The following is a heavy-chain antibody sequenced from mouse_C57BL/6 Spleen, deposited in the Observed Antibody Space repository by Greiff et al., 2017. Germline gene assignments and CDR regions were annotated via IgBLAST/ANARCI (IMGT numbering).Heavy chain of an antibody. Sequence: EVQLQESGPGLVKPSQSLSLTCSVTGYSITSGYYWNWIRQFPGNKLEWMGYISYDGSNNYNPSLKNRISITRDTSKNQFFLKLNSVTTEDTATYYCASSIYYDYDGFAYWGQGTLVTVSA. CDR3: ASSIYYDYDGFAY. D-gene: IGHD2-4*01. CDR1: GYSITSGYY. V-gene: IGHV3-6*01. CDR2: ISYDGSN. J-gene: IGHJ3*01.